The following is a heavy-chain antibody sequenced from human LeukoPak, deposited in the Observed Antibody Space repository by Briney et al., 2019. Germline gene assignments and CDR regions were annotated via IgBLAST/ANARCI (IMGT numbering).Heavy chain of an antibody. V-gene: IGHV3-7*01. J-gene: IGHJ4*01. CDR1: GFTFSSYW. D-gene: IGHD6-13*01. CDR3: ARDGTAPGLYFDL. Sequence: GGSLRLSCAVSGFTFSSYWMNWVRQAPGKGLEWVASIKQDGSEKSYVDSVKGRFTISRDNAKNSLYLQMSSLRAEDTAVYYCARDGTAPGLYFDLWGQGTLVTVS. CDR2: IKQDGSEK.